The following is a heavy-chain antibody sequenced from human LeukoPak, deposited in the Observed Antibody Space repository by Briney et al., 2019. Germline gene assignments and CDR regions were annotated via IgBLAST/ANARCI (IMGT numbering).Heavy chain of an antibody. J-gene: IGHJ4*02. CDR1: GGSISTYY. Sequence: SETLSLTCTVSGGSISTYYWTWVRQPPGKGLEWIGYIYHSGNTNYNPSLKSRVTISVDTSKNQFSLKLNSVTAADTAVYYCARTGSWYYYFDYWGQGTLVTVSS. V-gene: IGHV4-59*01. CDR2: IYHSGNT. D-gene: IGHD6-13*01. CDR3: ARTGSWYYYFDY.